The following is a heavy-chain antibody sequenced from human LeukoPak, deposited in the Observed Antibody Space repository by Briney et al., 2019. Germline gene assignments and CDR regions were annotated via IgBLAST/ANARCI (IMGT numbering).Heavy chain of an antibody. CDR3: ARRVAAAGTMDY. J-gene: IGHJ4*02. CDR2: IYPGDSDT. D-gene: IGHD6-13*01. V-gene: IGHV5-51*01. CDR1: GYSFSSYW. Sequence: GESLKISCQGSGYSFSSYWIAWVRQMPGKGLEWMGIIYPGDSDTTYSPSFQGQVTISADKSISTAYLQWSSLKASDTAMYYCARRVAAAGTMDYWGQGTLVTVSS.